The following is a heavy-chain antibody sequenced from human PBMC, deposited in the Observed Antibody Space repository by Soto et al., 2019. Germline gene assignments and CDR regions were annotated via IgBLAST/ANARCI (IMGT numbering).Heavy chain of an antibody. D-gene: IGHD5-12*01. CDR2: ISISKGKT. CDR1: GYTFLNYD. V-gene: IGHV1-18*01. Sequence: QVQWVQSGAEVKRPGASVKVSCKASGYTFLNYDVAWVRRAPGQGLEWLGWISISKGKTYYEQRLQGRVTMTTDTATTTAYMEVTSLRSDDTAVYFCGRKGYIGNFGLDVWGQGPTVTVSS. CDR3: GRKGYIGNFGLDV. J-gene: IGHJ6*02.